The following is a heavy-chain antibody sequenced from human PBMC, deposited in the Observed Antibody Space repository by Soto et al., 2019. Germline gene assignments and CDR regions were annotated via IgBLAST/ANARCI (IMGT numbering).Heavy chain of an antibody. D-gene: IGHD6-19*01. CDR2: IWYDGSNK. CDR3: AREVGGQWQFRTWCNGMDV. CDR1: GFTFSSYG. V-gene: IGHV3-33*01. Sequence: GGSLRLSCAASGFTFSSYGMHWVRQAPGKGLEWVAVIWYDGSNKYYADSVKGRFTISRDNSKNTLYLQMNSLRAEDTAVYYCAREVGGQWQFRTWCNGMDVWGQGTTVTVSS. J-gene: IGHJ6*02.